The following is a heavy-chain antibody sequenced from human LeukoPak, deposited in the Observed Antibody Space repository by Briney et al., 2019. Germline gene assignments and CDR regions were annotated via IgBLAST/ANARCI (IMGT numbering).Heavy chain of an antibody. D-gene: IGHD2-2*02. CDR2: IIPIFGTA. CDR3: AREEPAAISRFGP. J-gene: IGHJ5*02. Sequence: SVKVSCKASGGTFSSYAISWVRQAPGQGLEWMGGIIPIFGTANYAQKFQGRVTITADESTSTAYMELSSLRSEDTAVYYCAREEPAAISRFGPSGQGTLVTVSS. V-gene: IGHV1-69*13. CDR1: GGTFSSYA.